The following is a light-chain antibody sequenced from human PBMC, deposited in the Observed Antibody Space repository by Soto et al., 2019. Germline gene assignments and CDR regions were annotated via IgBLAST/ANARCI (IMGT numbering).Light chain of an antibody. CDR2: DAS. CDR3: QQYNSYSTP. V-gene: IGKV1-5*01. J-gene: IGKJ1*01. Sequence: DIQMTQSPSTLSASVGDRVIITCRASQSISSWLAWYQQKPGKAPKLLIYDASSLESGVPSRFSGSGSGTEFPLTISSLQPDDFATYYCQQYNSYSTPFVQGTKVEIK. CDR1: QSISSW.